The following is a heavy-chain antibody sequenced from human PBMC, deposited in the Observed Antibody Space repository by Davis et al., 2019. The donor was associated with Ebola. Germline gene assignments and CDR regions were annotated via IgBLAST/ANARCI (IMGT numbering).Heavy chain of an antibody. CDR3: AGAGYSSGWNFAS. J-gene: IGHJ4*02. Sequence: SETLSLTCTVSGGSISSYYWSWIRQPPGKGLEWIGYIYYSGSTNYNPSLKSRVTISVDTSKNQFSLKLRSVTAADTAVYFCAGAGYSSGWNFASWGQGTLVTVSS. CDR1: GGSISSYY. V-gene: IGHV4-59*01. CDR2: IYYSGST. D-gene: IGHD6-19*01.